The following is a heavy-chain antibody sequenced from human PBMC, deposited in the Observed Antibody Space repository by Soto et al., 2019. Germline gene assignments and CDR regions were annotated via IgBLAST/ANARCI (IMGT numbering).Heavy chain of an antibody. J-gene: IGHJ6*02. V-gene: IGHV3-7*01. CDR3: ARERSTSTVRYYYYGMDA. CDR1: GFTFSSHW. Sequence: GGSLRLSCAASGFTFSSHWMTWVRQAPGKGLEWVANIQQDGSEKFYVDSVKGRFSISRDNANNSLYLQMNSLRAEDTAVYYCARERSTSTVRYYYYGMDAWGQGTTVTVSS. CDR2: IQQDGSEK. D-gene: IGHD3-10*01.